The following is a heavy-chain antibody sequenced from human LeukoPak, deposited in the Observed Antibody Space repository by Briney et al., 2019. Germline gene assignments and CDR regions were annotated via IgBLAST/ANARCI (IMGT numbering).Heavy chain of an antibody. CDR3: ARRLGLRWDLQAFDI. CDR2: MNPNSGNR. Sequence: WASVKVSCKASGYTFTGYYMHWVRQAPGQGLEWMGWMNPNSGNRDYAQKFQGRVTITRNTSISTAYMELSSLRSEDTAVYYCARRLGLRWDLQAFDIWGQGTMVTVSS. J-gene: IGHJ3*02. CDR1: GYTFTGYY. D-gene: IGHD4-23*01. V-gene: IGHV1-8*03.